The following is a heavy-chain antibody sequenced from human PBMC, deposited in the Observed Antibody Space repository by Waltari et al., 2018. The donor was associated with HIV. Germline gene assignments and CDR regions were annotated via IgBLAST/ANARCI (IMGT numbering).Heavy chain of an antibody. CDR3: ARRGVLTYYYTMDV. J-gene: IGHJ6*02. CDR2: LSYDGSDK. V-gene: IGHV3-33*05. Sequence: QVQLADSGAGVLQLGRSLRLSCAASGFTFSNNGMPWPRQAPGKGLEWGDVLSYDGSDKYYANSGGGRFTISRDNSKNTLYLQMNNLRAEDTAVYFCARRGVLTYYYTMDVWGQGTTVTVSS. CDR1: GFTFSNNG. D-gene: IGHD3-10*01.